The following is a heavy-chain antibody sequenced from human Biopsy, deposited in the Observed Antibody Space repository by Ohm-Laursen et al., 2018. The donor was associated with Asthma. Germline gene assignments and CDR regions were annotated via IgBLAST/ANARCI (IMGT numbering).Heavy chain of an antibody. D-gene: IGHD3-3*01. CDR2: ISYDGSTK. Sequence: SLRLSCTASGFSFSEFVMHWVRRAPGKGLEWVAVISYDGSTKYYADSVKGRFTISRDNSKNTLYLQMSSLRVEDTAVYYCARTFHFWSPYHAEHYQLWGQGTLVTVSS. J-gene: IGHJ1*01. V-gene: IGHV3-30*03. CDR1: GFSFSEFV. CDR3: ARTFHFWSPYHAEHYQL.